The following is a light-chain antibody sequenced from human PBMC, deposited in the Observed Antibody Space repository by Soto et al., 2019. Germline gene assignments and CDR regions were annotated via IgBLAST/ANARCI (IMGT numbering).Light chain of an antibody. Sequence: DIQMTQSPSSLSASIGDRITITCRASQGITSYLAWYQQKPGKVPSLLIYAASTLQSGVPSRFSGSGSGTDFTLTISSLQPEDVATYYCQKYNSAVGWTFGQGTKVEIK. CDR1: QGITSY. CDR3: QKYNSAVGWT. CDR2: AAS. V-gene: IGKV1-27*01. J-gene: IGKJ1*01.